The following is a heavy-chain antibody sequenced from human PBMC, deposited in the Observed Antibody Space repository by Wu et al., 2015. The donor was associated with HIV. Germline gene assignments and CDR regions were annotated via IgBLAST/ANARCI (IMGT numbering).Heavy chain of an antibody. J-gene: IGHJ4*02. Sequence: QVQLVQSGSEVKKPGASVKVSCKASGYSFSNYYIHWVRQAPGQGLEWMGIINPSDGSRTYAQKFQGRVTMTRDTSTSIVYMDLSSLRPEDTGIYYCARDLHSGSYYGSDYWGRERWSPSPQ. CDR1: GYSFSNYY. D-gene: IGHD3-22*01. V-gene: IGHV1-46*01. CDR3: ARDLHSGSYYGSDY. CDR2: INPSDGSR.